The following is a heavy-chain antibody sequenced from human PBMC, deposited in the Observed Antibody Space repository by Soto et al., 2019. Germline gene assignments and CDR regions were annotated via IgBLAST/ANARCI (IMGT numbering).Heavy chain of an antibody. V-gene: IGHV4-59*01. Sequence: PSETLSLTCTVSGDSISSYYWSWIRQPPGKSLEWIGYIYYSGSTNYNPSLKSRVTISVDTSKNQFSLKLSSVTAADTAVYYCASILRDGYNFHYFDYWGQGTLVTVSS. J-gene: IGHJ4*02. CDR2: IYYSGST. D-gene: IGHD5-12*01. CDR1: GDSISSYY. CDR3: ASILRDGYNFHYFDY.